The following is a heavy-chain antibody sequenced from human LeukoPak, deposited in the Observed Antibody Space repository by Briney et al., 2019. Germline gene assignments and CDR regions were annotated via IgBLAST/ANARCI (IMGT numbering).Heavy chain of an antibody. J-gene: IGHJ5*02. V-gene: IGHV3-33*01. Sequence: GGSLRLSCAASGFTFSSYGMHWVRQAPGKGLEWVAVIWYDGSNKYYADSVKGRFTISRDNSKNTLYLQMNSLRAEDTAVYYCAREGAAGWFDPWGQGALVTVSS. CDR3: AREGAAGWFDP. CDR1: GFTFSSYG. D-gene: IGHD6-13*01. CDR2: IWYDGSNK.